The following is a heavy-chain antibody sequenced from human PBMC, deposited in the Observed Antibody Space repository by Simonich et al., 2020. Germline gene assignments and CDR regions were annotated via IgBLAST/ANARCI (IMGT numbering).Heavy chain of an antibody. D-gene: IGHD4-4*01. Sequence: EVQLVESGGGLVQPGGSLRLSCAASGFTFSSYWMHWVRQAPGKGLWLVSRIKREGRTTSDADPVKGRFTISRDNAKNTLYLQMNSRRAEDTAVYYCARDYSNYDAFDIWGQGTMVTVSS. V-gene: IGHV3-74*01. CDR2: IKREGRTT. CDR3: ARDYSNYDAFDI. CDR1: GFTFSSYW. J-gene: IGHJ3*02.